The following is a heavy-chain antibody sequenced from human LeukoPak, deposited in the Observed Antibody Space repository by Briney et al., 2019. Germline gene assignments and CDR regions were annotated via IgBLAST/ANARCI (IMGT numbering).Heavy chain of an antibody. V-gene: IGHV4-38-2*02. CDR3: ARADIVVVPAAFFDY. D-gene: IGHD2-2*01. Sequence: PSETLSLTCTVSGYSISSGYYWGWIRQPPGKGLEWIGSIYLSGSTYYNPSLKSRVTISVDTSKNQFSLKLSSVTAADTAVYYCARADIVVVPAAFFDYWGQGTLVTVSS. CDR2: IYLSGST. J-gene: IGHJ4*02. CDR1: GYSISSGYY.